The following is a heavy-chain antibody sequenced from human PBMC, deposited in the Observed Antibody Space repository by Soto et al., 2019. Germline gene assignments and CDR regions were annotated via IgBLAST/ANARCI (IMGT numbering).Heavy chain of an antibody. CDR3: ARDEEDANLMIVVLPGDY. CDR1: GYRFSRYG. CDR2: ISTYDGNT. V-gene: IGHV1-18*01. D-gene: IGHD2-21*01. J-gene: IGHJ4*02. Sequence: QVQLVQSGGEVKKPGASVKVSCKASGYRFSRYGINWVRQAPGQGLEWMGWISTYDGNTHYAQKFQGRVTMTIDKATNTAYLEVRSLKSDDTAVYYCARDEEDANLMIVVLPGDYWGQGALVSVSS.